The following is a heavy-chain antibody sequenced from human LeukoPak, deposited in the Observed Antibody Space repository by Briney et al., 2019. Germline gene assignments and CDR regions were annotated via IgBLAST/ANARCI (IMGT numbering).Heavy chain of an antibody. CDR2: FYYSGNT. Sequence: PSETLSLTCSVSGDSISSSKYYWGWVRQPPGKGLESIGGFYYSGNTHHTPSLKSRVTVSVDTAKNQFSLKMTSVTAADTAVYYCASGLAVGGVPDCWGQGTLVTVSS. CDR3: ASGLAVGGVPDC. CDR1: GDSISSSKYY. D-gene: IGHD2-8*02. J-gene: IGHJ4*02. V-gene: IGHV4-39*01.